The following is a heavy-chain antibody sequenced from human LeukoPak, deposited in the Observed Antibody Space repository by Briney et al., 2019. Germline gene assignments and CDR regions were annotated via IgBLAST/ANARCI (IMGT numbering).Heavy chain of an antibody. CDR1: GFTVSSNY. Sequence: GGSLRLSCAASGFTVSSNYMNWVRRTPGKGLEWVSSISSSSGYINYADSVKGRFTVSRDNAKNSLYLQMNSLRAEDTAVYYCARDSGYCSSTGCYVHYFDYWGQGTLVTVSS. J-gene: IGHJ4*02. D-gene: IGHD2-2*01. CDR3: ARDSGYCSSTGCYVHYFDY. V-gene: IGHV3-21*01. CDR2: ISSSSGYI.